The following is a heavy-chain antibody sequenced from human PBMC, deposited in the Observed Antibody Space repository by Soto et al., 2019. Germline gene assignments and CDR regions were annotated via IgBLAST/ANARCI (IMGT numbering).Heavy chain of an antibody. J-gene: IGHJ6*03. Sequence: HGESLKISCKGSGYSFTSYWIGWVRQMPGKGLEWMGIIYPGDSDTRYSPSFQGQVTISADKSISTAYLQWSSLKASDTAMYYCARLVHGIDITPPHGYYYYYMDVWGKGTTVTVSS. V-gene: IGHV5-51*01. D-gene: IGHD2-21*01. CDR1: GYSFTSYW. CDR2: IYPGDSDT. CDR3: ARLVHGIDITPPHGYYYYYMDV.